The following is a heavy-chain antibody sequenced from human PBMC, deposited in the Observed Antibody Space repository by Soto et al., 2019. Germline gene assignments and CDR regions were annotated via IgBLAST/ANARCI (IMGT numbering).Heavy chain of an antibody. V-gene: IGHV1-2*02. J-gene: IGHJ6*02. Sequence: ASVKVSCKASGYTFTGYYMHWVRRAPGQGLEWMGWINPNSGGTNYAQKFQGRVTMTRDTSISTAYMELSRLRSDDTAVYYCNSRGYCSSTSCYTGYAGMDVWGQGTTVTVSS. D-gene: IGHD2-2*02. CDR3: NSRGYCSSTSCYTGYAGMDV. CDR1: GYTFTGYY. CDR2: INPNSGGT.